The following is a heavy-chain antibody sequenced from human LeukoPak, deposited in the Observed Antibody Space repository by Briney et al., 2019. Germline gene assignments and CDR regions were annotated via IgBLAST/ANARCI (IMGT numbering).Heavy chain of an antibody. CDR3: ARWTTLHFDY. CDR1: DFTVSNTY. J-gene: IGHJ4*02. Sequence: PGGSLRRSCAASDFTVSNTYMSWVRQAPGKGLEWVSLIYSGGGTYYAVSVQGRFTISRDNSKNTLSLQMNSLRAEDTAVYYCARWTTLHFDYWGQGTLVTVSS. D-gene: IGHD4-17*01. V-gene: IGHV3-53*01. CDR2: IYSGGGT.